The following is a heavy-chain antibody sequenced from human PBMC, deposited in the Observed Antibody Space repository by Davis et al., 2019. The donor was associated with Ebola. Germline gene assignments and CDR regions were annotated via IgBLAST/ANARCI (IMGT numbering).Heavy chain of an antibody. V-gene: IGHV3-23*01. J-gene: IGHJ2*01. Sequence: GGSLRLSCAASAFTFSSYAMSWVRQAPGKGLEWVSGISSGGDITYYGDSVKGRFTISRDNAKNTMYLQMNSLRADDTAVYYCARGVTTPGWYWHFDLWGRGTLVTVSS. CDR3: ARGVTTPGWYWHFDL. CDR1: AFTFSSYA. D-gene: IGHD2-21*02. CDR2: ISSGGDIT.